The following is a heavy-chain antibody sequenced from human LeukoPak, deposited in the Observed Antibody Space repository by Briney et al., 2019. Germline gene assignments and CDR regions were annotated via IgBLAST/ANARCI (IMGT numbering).Heavy chain of an antibody. D-gene: IGHD6-6*01. CDR2: ISPDGGTA. CDR1: GFTFNTFW. J-gene: IGHJ6*02. Sequence: GGSRRLSCAASGFTFNTFWMHWVRQVPGKGLVWVSRISPDGGTATYADSVKGRFTISRDNAKNTLYLQMIGLGAEDTAIYYCARGSSSSSGLTHGLDVWGQGTTVTVSS. CDR3: ARGSSSSSGLTHGLDV. V-gene: IGHV3-74*01.